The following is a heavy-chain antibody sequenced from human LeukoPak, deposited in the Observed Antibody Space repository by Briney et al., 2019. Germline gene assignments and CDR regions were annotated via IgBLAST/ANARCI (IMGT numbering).Heavy chain of an antibody. V-gene: IGHV4-4*02. D-gene: IGHD2-21*02. CDR3: ANRRAYCGGDCYSGAFDI. Sequence: SETLSLACAVSGGSISSSNWWSWVRQPPGKGLEWIGEIYHSGSTNYNPSLKSRVTISVDKSKNQFSLKLSSVTAADTAVYYCANRRAYCGGDCYSGAFDIWGQGTMVTVSS. CDR1: GGSISSSNW. J-gene: IGHJ3*02. CDR2: IYHSGST.